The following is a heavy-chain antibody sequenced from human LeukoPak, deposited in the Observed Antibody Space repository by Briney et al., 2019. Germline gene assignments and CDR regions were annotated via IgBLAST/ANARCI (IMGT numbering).Heavy chain of an antibody. CDR3: ARHSRGDYTPGGDAFDI. CDR2: IYTSGNT. CDR1: GFTVSSNY. J-gene: IGHJ3*02. Sequence: PGGSLRLSCVVSGFTVSSNYMSWIRQAPGKGLEWVSVIYTSGNTYYADSVQGRFTASRQNARNTLFLQMSRLRLDDTAIYCARHSRGDYTPGGDAFDIWGQGTMVTVSS. D-gene: IGHD4-17*01. V-gene: IGHV3-53*04.